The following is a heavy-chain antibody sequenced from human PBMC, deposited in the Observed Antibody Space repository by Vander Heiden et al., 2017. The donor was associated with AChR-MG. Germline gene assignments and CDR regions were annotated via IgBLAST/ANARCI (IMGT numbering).Heavy chain of an antibody. V-gene: IGHV4-34*01. CDR2: INHSGST. CDR1: GGSFSGYY. D-gene: IGHD3-10*01. Sequence: QVQLQQWGAGLLKPSETLSLTCAVYGGSFSGYYWSWIRQPPGKGLEWIGEINHSGSTNYNPSLKSRVTISVDTSKNQFSLKLSSVTAADTAVYYCARGWEYYGSGSYYERYYYYGMDVWGQGTTVTVSS. J-gene: IGHJ6*02. CDR3: ARGWEYYGSGSYYERYYYYGMDV.